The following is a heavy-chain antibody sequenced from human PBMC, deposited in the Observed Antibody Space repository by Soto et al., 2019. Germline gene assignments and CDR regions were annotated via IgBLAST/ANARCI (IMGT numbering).Heavy chain of an antibody. CDR1: GGSISSGGYY. Sequence: SETLSLTCTVSGGSISSGGYYWSWIRQHPGKGLEWIGYISYTGSTYYNPSLKSRVTISVDTSKNQFSLRLSSVTAADTAIYYCARVGEYCSSSSCHHSYSYGMDVWGQGTTVTVSS. D-gene: IGHD2-2*01. J-gene: IGHJ6*02. CDR2: ISYTGST. V-gene: IGHV4-31*03. CDR3: ARVGEYCSSSSCHHSYSYGMDV.